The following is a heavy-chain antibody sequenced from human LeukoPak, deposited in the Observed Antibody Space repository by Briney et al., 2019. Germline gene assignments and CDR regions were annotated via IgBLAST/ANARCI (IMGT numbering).Heavy chain of an antibody. CDR1: GWSFSGYY. CDR3: ARAASFFIYGGKGDYGMDV. Sequence: PSETLSLTCAVYGWSFSGYYWSSIRQPPGKGLEWIGEINHSGSTNYNPSLKSRVTISVDTSKNQFSLKLSSVTAEDTAVYYCARAASFFIYGGKGDYGMDVWGQGTTVTVSS. V-gene: IGHV4-34*01. CDR2: INHSGST. D-gene: IGHD4-23*01. J-gene: IGHJ6*02.